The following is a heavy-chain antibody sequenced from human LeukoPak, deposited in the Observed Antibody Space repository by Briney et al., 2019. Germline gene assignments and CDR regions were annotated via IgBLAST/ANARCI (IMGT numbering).Heavy chain of an antibody. CDR2: INHSGAP. CDR1: GGSFSGYY. D-gene: IGHD2-15*01. J-gene: IGHJ6*02. Sequence: SETLSLTCAISGGSFSGYYCSWIRQSPGKGLEWIGEINHSGAPKYNPSFKSRATISVDTSKNQFSLRLNSVTAADTAVYYCARVTLYDSQYYYMDVWGQGTTVTVSS. CDR3: ARVTLYDSQYYYMDV. V-gene: IGHV4-34*01.